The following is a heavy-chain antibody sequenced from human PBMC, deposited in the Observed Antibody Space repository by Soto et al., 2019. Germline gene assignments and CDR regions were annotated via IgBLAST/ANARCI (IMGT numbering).Heavy chain of an antibody. D-gene: IGHD3-9*01. V-gene: IGHV3-48*02. CDR1: GFTFSSYS. Sequence: GGSLRLSCAASGFTFSSYSMNWVRQAPGKGLEWVSYISSSSSTIYYADSVKGRFTISRDNAKDSLYLQMNSLRDEDTAVYYCARDEGDILTGSTNDAFDIWGQGTMVTVSS. CDR3: ARDEGDILTGSTNDAFDI. CDR2: ISSSSSTI. J-gene: IGHJ3*02.